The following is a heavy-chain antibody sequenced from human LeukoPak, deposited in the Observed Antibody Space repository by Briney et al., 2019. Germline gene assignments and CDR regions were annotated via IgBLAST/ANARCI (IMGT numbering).Heavy chain of an antibody. CDR3: ARIEGASSSWYD. D-gene: IGHD6-13*01. CDR2: ISPNSGGT. V-gene: IGHV1-2*02. Sequence: ASVKVSCKASGYTFTAYYTHWVRQAPGQGLEWMGYISPNSGGTIYAQNLQGRVTMTRDTSINTAYMELSRLRSDDTAVYYCARIEGASSSWYDWGQGTLVTVSS. CDR1: GYTFTAYY. J-gene: IGHJ4*02.